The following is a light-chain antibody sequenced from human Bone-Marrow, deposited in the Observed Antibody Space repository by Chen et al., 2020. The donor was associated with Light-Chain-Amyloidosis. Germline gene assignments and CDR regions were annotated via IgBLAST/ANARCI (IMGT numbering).Light chain of an antibody. Sequence: SYELTQPPSVSVSPGQTARITCSGDALPKQYAYWYQQKPGQAPVLVIYNDSERPSGIPERVSGSSSGTTVTLTISGVQAEDEADYYCQSADSSDLGVFGGGPKLTVL. J-gene: IGLJ3*02. CDR2: NDS. V-gene: IGLV3-25*03. CDR3: QSADSSDLGV. CDR1: ALPKQY.